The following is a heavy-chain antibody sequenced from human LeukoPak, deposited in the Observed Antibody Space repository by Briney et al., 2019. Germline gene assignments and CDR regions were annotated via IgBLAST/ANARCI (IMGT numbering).Heavy chain of an antibody. Sequence: TSETLSLTCSVSGTSISSSSRYWGWIRQPPGKGLEWIGTTYYSGSTHYNSSLKSRITMSVDTSKNQVSLKLSSVTAADTAVYYCARHEAAPGGGYYGMDVWGQGTTVTVSS. CDR1: GTSISSSSRY. D-gene: IGHD1-26*01. J-gene: IGHJ6*02. CDR2: TYYSGST. V-gene: IGHV4-39*01. CDR3: ARHEAAPGGGYYGMDV.